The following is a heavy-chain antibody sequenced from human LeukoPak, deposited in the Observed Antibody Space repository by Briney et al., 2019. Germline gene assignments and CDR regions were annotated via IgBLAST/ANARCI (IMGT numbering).Heavy chain of an antibody. J-gene: IGHJ4*02. D-gene: IGHD3-10*01. Sequence: PSQALCLTCTVSGVSISSGGYYWSWLRQHPGKGLEWIVYIYYSGSTYYNPSLKSRVTISVDTSKNQFSLKLSSVTAADTAVYHCARVTATMVREVFDYWGQGTLVTVSS. CDR3: ARVTATMVREVFDY. V-gene: IGHV4-31*03. CDR1: GVSISSGGYY. CDR2: IYYSGST.